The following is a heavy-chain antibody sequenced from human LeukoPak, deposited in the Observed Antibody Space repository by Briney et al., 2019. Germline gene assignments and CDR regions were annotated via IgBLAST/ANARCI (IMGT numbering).Heavy chain of an antibody. J-gene: IGHJ4*02. CDR3: MRGPRYVVDF. V-gene: IGHV7-4-1*02. D-gene: IGHD3-16*01. CDR2: INTNTWKP. CDR1: AYSFTTFA. Sequence: ASVKVSLMAAAYSFTTFAMNWVGQAPGQGMEWMGWINTNTWKPTYAQGFTGRCVFSLDTSVNTAYLQISTLEAEDTGMYYCMRGPRYVVDFWGQGTMVTVS.